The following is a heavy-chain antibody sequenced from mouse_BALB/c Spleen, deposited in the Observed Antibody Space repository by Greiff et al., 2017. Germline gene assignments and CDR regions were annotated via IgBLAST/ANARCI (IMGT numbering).Heavy chain of an antibody. J-gene: IGHJ4*01. V-gene: IGHV5-17*02. CDR2: ISSGSSTI. Sequence: EVKLQESGGGLVQPGGSRKLSCAASGFTFSSFGMHWVRQAPEKGLEWVAYISSGSSTIYYADTVKGRFTISRDNPKNTLFLQMTSLRSEDTAMYYCARSSDYYYAMDYWGQGTSVTVSS. D-gene: IGHD1-3*01. CDR3: ARSSDYYYAMDY. CDR1: GFTFSSFG.